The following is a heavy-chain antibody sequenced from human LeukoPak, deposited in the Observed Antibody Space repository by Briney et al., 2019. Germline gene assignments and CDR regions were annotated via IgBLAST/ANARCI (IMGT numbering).Heavy chain of an antibody. D-gene: IGHD3-22*01. CDR1: GGSISSGGYY. CDR2: IYYSGST. Sequence: SETLSLTCTVSGGSISSGGYYWSWIRQHPGKGLEWIGYIYYSGSTYYNPSLKSRVTISVDTSKNQFSLKLSSVTAADTAVYYCARLVTYFDDSGGLYWFDPWGQGTLVIVSS. J-gene: IGHJ5*02. V-gene: IGHV4-31*03. CDR3: ARLVTYFDDSGGLYWFDP.